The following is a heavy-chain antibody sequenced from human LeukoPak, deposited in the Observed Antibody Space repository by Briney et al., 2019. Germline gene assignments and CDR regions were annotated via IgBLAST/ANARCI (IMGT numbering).Heavy chain of an antibody. CDR3: AKSGRYFDWMPHFDY. CDR2: ISGSGGST. D-gene: IGHD3-9*01. CDR1: GFTFSSYA. Sequence: GGSLRLSCAASGFTFSSYAMSWVRQAPGKGLEWVSAISGSGGSTYYADSVKGRFTISRDNSKNTLYLQMNSLRAEDTAVYYCAKSGRYFDWMPHFDYWGQGTLVTVSS. J-gene: IGHJ4*02. V-gene: IGHV3-23*01.